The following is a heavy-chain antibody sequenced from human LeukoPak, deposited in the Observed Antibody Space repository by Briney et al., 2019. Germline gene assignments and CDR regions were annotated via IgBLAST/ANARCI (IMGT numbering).Heavy chain of an antibody. V-gene: IGHV1-18*01. J-gene: IGHJ4*02. Sequence: ASVKVSCKTSGYTFTSNGITWVRQAPGQGLEWMGWISAYNGHTTYARKLQGRVTLTTDTSTTTAYMELRSLRSDDTAVYYCARLGDSSGWSKYWGQGTQVTVSS. CDR2: ISAYNGHT. CDR3: ARLGDSSGWSKY. CDR1: GYTFTSNG. D-gene: IGHD6-19*01.